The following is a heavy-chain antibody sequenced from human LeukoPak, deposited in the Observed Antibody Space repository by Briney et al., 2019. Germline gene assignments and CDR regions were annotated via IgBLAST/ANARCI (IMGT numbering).Heavy chain of an antibody. CDR1: GFTFDDYA. D-gene: IGHD3-16*01. J-gene: IGHJ5*02. CDR2: ISWNSGSI. CDR3: AKDSGLRRGFDP. Sequence: GRSLRLSCAASGFTFDDYAMPWVRQAPRKGLEWVSGISWNSGSIGYADSVKGRFTISRDNAKNSLYLQMNSLRAEDTALYYCAKDSGLRRGFDPWGQGTLVTVSS. V-gene: IGHV3-9*01.